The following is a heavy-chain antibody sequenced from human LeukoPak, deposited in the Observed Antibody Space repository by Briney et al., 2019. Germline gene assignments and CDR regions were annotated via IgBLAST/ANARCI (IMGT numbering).Heavy chain of an antibody. D-gene: IGHD2/OR15-2a*01. CDR1: GFTLSSYG. CDR2: IRYDGSNK. Sequence: GGSLRLSCAASGFTLSSYGMHWVRQAPGKGLEWVAFIRYDGSNKYYADSVKGRFTISRDNSKNTLYLQMNSLRAEDTAVYYCAKVENLADAFDIWGQGTMVTVSS. J-gene: IGHJ3*02. V-gene: IGHV3-30*02. CDR3: AKVENLADAFDI.